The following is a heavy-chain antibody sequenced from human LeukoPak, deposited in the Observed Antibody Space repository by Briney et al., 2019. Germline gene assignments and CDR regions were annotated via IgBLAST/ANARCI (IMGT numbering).Heavy chain of an antibody. CDR3: ARFTYGSGSRDY. D-gene: IGHD3-10*01. Sequence: PGGPLRLSCAASGFTFSSYWMHWVRQAPGKGLVWVSRINSDGSSTSYADSVKGRFTISRDNAKNTLYLQMNSLRAEDTAVYYCARFTYGSGSRDYWGQGTLVTVSS. CDR2: INSDGSST. J-gene: IGHJ4*02. CDR1: GFTFSSYW. V-gene: IGHV3-74*01.